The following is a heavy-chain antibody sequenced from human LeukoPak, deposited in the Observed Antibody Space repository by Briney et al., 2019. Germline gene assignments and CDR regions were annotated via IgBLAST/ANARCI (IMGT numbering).Heavy chain of an antibody. Sequence: GGSLRLSCAASGFTFSSHAMSWVRQAPGKGPEWVSGISSNGGSTDYADSVKGRFTISRDNSKNTLYLQMNSLRAEDAAVYYCATRGYSSGWYQYYFDYWGQGTLVTVSS. J-gene: IGHJ4*02. D-gene: IGHD6-19*01. CDR2: ISSNGGST. CDR1: GFTFSSHA. CDR3: ATRGYSSGWYQYYFDY. V-gene: IGHV3-23*01.